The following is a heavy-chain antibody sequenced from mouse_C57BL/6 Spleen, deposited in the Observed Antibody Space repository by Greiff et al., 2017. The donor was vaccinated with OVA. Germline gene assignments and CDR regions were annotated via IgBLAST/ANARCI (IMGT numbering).Heavy chain of an antibody. Sequence: EVKLVESGGDLVKPGGSLKLSCAASGFTFSSYGMSWVRQTPDKRLEWVATISSGGSYTYYPASVKGRFTISRDNAKNTLYLQMSSLKSEDTAMYYCARHEDYYGSRSLFDYWGQGTTLTVSS. CDR2: ISSGGSYT. D-gene: IGHD1-1*01. J-gene: IGHJ2*01. V-gene: IGHV5-6*01. CDR3: ARHEDYYGSRSLFDY. CDR1: GFTFSSYG.